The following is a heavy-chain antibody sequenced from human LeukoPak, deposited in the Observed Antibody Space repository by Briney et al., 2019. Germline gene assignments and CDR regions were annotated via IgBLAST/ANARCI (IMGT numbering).Heavy chain of an antibody. D-gene: IGHD1-26*01. V-gene: IGHV5-51*01. CDR1: GYSFTNYW. CDR2: IYPGDSDA. J-gene: IGHJ4*02. CDR3: ARRRDLYSGSYYPFDY. Sequence: GESLKISCKGSGYSFTNYWIGWVRQMPGKGLKWMGIIYPGDSDARYSPSFQGQVTISADKSISTAYLQWSSLKASDTTMYYCARRRDLYSGSYYPFDYWGQGTLVTVSS.